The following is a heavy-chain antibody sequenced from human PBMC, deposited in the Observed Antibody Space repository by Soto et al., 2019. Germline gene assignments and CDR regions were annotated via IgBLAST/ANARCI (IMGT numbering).Heavy chain of an antibody. CDR2: IKQDGSEK. D-gene: IGHD3-10*01. CDR1: GFTFSSYW. J-gene: IGHJ6*03. V-gene: IGHV3-7*01. CDR3: ARDLFYGSGKAPAYYYYYMDV. Sequence: PGGSLRLSCAASGFTFSSYWMSWVRQAPGKGLEWVANIKQDGSEKYYVDSVKGRFTISRDNAKNSLYLQMNSLRAEDTAVYYCARDLFYGSGKAPAYYYYYMDVWGKGTTVTVSS.